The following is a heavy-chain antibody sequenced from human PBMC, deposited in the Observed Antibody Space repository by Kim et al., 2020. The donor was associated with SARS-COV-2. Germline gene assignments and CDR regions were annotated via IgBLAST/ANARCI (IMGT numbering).Heavy chain of an antibody. D-gene: IGHD6-13*01. CDR2: INHSGST. V-gene: IGHV4-34*01. CDR3: ARVGYSSSWYGSGNWFDP. CDR1: GGSFSGYY. J-gene: IGHJ5*02. Sequence: SETLSLTCAVYGGSFSGYYWSWIRQPPGKGLEWIGEINHSGSTNYNPSLKSRVTISVDTSKNQFSLKLSSVTAADTAVYYCARVGYSSSWYGSGNWFDPWGQGTLVTVSS.